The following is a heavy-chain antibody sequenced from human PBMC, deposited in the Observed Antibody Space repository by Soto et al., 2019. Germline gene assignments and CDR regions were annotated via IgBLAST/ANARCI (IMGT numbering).Heavy chain of an antibody. CDR2: ISAYNGNT. V-gene: IGHV1-18*04. CDR3: ARLQGRCSSTSCPYYGMDV. J-gene: IGHJ6*02. CDR1: GYTFTSYG. Sequence: GASVKASCKASGYTFTSYGISWVRQAPGQGLEWMGWISAYNGNTNYAQKLQGRVTMTTDTSTSTAYMELRSLRSDDTAVYYCARLQGRCSSTSCPYYGMDVWGQGTTVTVSS. D-gene: IGHD2-2*01.